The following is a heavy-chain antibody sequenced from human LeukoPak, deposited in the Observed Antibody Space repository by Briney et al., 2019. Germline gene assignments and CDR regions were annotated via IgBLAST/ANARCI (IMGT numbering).Heavy chain of an antibody. J-gene: IGHJ3*02. D-gene: IGHD5-24*01. CDR1: GYTFTSCY. CDR3: ARNVATIGDAFDI. Sequence: ASVKVSCKASGYTFTSCYMHWVRQAPGQGLEWMGIINPSGGSTSYAQKFQGRVTMTRDTSTSTVYMELSSLGSEDTAVYYCARNVATIGDAFDIWGQGTMVTVSS. V-gene: IGHV1-46*01. CDR2: INPSGGST.